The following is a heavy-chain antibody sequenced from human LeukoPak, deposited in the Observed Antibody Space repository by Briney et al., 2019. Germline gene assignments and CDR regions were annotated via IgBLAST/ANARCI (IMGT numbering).Heavy chain of an antibody. CDR2: INSDGSST. CDR1: GFTFSSYW. V-gene: IGHV3-74*01. Sequence: PGGSLRLSCAASGFTFSSYWMHWGRQAPGKGLVWVSRINSDGSSTDYADSVKGRFTISRDNAKNTLYLQMNSLRAEDTTVYYCARDGNYYGLDVWGQGTTVTVSS. CDR3: ARDGNYYGLDV. J-gene: IGHJ6*02. D-gene: IGHD2/OR15-2a*01.